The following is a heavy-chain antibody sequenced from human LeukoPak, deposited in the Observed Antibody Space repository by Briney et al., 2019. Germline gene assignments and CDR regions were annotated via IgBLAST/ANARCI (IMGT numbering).Heavy chain of an antibody. V-gene: IGHV3-33*08. J-gene: IGHJ4*02. Sequence: PGGSLRLSCAASGFTLSSYGMHWVRQAPGKGLEWVAVIWYDGSNKYYADSVKGRFTISRDNSKNTLYLQMNSLRAEDTAVYYCARDFEQQPTDYWGQGTLVTVSS. D-gene: IGHD6-13*01. CDR2: IWYDGSNK. CDR1: GFTLSSYG. CDR3: ARDFEQQPTDY.